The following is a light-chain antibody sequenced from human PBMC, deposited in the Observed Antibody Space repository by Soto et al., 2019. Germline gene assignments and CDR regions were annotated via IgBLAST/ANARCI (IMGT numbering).Light chain of an antibody. CDR1: QSVSSN. Sequence: EIVMTQSPGTLYVSPGERATLSCRASQSVSSNLAWYQQKPGQAPRLLSYGASVRATGIPARFSGSGSGTEFTLTISSLQSEDFAVYYCQQYNNWPPITFGQGTRLEIK. CDR2: GAS. CDR3: QQYNNWPPIT. J-gene: IGKJ5*01. V-gene: IGKV3D-15*01.